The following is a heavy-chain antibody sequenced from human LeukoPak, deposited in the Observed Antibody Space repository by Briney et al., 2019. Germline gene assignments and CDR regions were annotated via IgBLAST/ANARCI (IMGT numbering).Heavy chain of an antibody. Sequence: ASVKVSCKASGGTFSSYAISWVRQAPGQGLEWMGRIILILGIANYAQKFQGRVTITAGKSTSTAYMELSSLRSEDTAVYYCARDSSTTNYYYYYGMDVWGQGTTVTVSS. D-gene: IGHD2-2*01. V-gene: IGHV1-69*04. J-gene: IGHJ6*02. CDR2: IILILGIA. CDR1: GGTFSSYA. CDR3: ARDSSTTNYYYYYGMDV.